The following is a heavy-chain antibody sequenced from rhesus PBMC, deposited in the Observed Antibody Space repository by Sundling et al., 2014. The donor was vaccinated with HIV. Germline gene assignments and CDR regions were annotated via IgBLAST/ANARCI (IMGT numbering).Heavy chain of an antibody. CDR1: GYSISSGYG. Sequence: QVQLQESGPGLVKPSETLSLTCAVSGYSISSGYGWSWIRQPPGKGLEWIGYIGGSSGSTNYNPSLKSRVTISKDTSKNQFSLKLSSVTAADTAVYYCARDDGSSYDYWGQGVLVTVSS. J-gene: IGHJ4*01. CDR3: ARDDGSSYDY. D-gene: IGHD4-29*01. CDR2: IGGSSGST. V-gene: IGHV4-127*01.